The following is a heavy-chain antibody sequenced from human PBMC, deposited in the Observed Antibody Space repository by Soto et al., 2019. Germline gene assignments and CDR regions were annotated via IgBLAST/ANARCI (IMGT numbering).Heavy chain of an antibody. J-gene: IGHJ4*02. D-gene: IGHD3-10*01. Sequence: SGPTLVNPTQTLTLTCTFSGFSLSTSGVGVGWIRQPPGKALEWLALIYWNDDKRYSPSLKSRLTITKDTSTNQVVLTMTNMGPVDTATYYCAHIRLVRRPVDYWGQGTLVTVSS. V-gene: IGHV2-5*01. CDR1: GFSLSTSGVG. CDR2: IYWNDDK. CDR3: AHIRLVRRPVDY.